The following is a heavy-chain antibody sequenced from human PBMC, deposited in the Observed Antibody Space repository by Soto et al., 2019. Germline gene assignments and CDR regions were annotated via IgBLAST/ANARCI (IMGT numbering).Heavy chain of an antibody. D-gene: IGHD6-19*01. CDR3: ARHYSSGSRNWFDP. CDR1: GGSINISSDF. J-gene: IGHJ5*02. V-gene: IGHV4-39*01. Sequence: SGTLSLRCQVAGGSINISSDFWVWVRQPPGNGLEWIGSIYYSGSTYYNPSLRSRVTISVDTSKNQCSLKLSSVTAADTAVFYCARHYSSGSRNWFDPWGQGTLVTVSS. CDR2: IYYSGST.